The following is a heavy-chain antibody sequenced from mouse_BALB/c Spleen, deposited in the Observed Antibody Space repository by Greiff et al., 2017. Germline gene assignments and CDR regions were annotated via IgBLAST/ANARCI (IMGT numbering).Heavy chain of an antibody. CDR1: GYAFTNYW. CDR3: ERWGNYMDY. Sequence: QVQLQQSGAELVRPGASVKISCKASGYAFTNYWLGWVKQRPGHGLEWIGDIYPGSGNTYYNEKFKGKATLTADKASSTAYMQLSSLTSEDSAVYVCERWGNYMDYWGQGTTLTVSA. J-gene: IGHJ2*01. V-gene: IGHV1-63*01. CDR2: IYPGSGNT.